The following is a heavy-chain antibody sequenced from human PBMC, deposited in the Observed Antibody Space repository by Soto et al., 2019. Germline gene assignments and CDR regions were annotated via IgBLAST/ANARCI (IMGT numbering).Heavy chain of an antibody. J-gene: IGHJ4*02. CDR2: IYYSGST. V-gene: IGHV4-31*03. Sequence: QVQLQESGPGLVKPSQTLSLTCTVSGGSISSGGYYWSWIRQHPGKGLEWIGYIYYSGSTYYNPSLKSRVTISVDTSKNQFSLKLSSVTAADTAVYYWARDNCSGGSCYSDYWGQGTLVTVSS. CDR1: GGSISSGGYY. CDR3: ARDNCSGGSCYSDY. D-gene: IGHD2-15*01.